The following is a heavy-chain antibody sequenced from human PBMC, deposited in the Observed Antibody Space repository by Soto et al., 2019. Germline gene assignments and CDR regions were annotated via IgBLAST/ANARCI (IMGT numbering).Heavy chain of an antibody. CDR1: GGTFSSYT. J-gene: IGHJ2*01. CDR3: ARSLSSRWYQGYFDL. D-gene: IGHD6-13*01. CDR2: IIPILGIA. Sequence: QVQLVQSGAEVKKPGSSVKVSCKASGGTFSSYTISWVRQAPGQGREWMGRIIPILGIANYAQKFQGRVTITADKSTSTAYMELSSLRSEDTAVYYCARSLSSRWYQGYFDLWGRGTLVTVSS. V-gene: IGHV1-69*02.